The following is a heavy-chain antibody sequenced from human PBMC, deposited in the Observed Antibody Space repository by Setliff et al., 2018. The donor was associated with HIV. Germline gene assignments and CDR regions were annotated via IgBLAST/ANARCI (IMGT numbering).Heavy chain of an antibody. J-gene: IGHJ4*02. CDR3: ARARASSCYYSHFYH. CDR2: LSSDGRYI. V-gene: IGHV3-21*01. D-gene: IGHD3-22*01. CDR1: GFTFRTYN. Sequence: GGYLRLSCAASGFTFRTYNMNWVRQAPGKGLEWAASLSSDGRYIYYADSLRCRSTISRDDAKTSLYLQIYSLRAEDTAIYSCARARASSCYYSHFYHWRQGNMVTVSS.